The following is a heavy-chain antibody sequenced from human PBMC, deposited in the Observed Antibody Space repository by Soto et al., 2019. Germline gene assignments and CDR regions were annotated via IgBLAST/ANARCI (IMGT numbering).Heavy chain of an antibody. J-gene: IGHJ3*02. CDR2: ISRSGSTM. D-gene: IGHD3-10*01. V-gene: IGHV3-11*01. CDR3: ARDRTSVHGSGSYFAFDI. Sequence: PGGSLRLSCAASGFTFSDYYMNWVRQAPGKGLEWVSYISRSGSTMYYADSVEGRFTISRDNAKNSLYLQLNSLRAEDTAVYYCARDRTSVHGSGSYFAFDIWGQGTMVTVSS. CDR1: GFTFSDYY.